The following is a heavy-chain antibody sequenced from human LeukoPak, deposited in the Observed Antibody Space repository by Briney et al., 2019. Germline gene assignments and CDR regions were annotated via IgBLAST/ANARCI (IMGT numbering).Heavy chain of an antibody. D-gene: IGHD3-10*01. CDR1: GFTFSSYA. CDR3: AKPRGLWFGELGRYYFDY. V-gene: IGHV3-23*01. CDR2: ISGSGGST. J-gene: IGHJ4*02. Sequence: GGSLRLSCAASGFTFSSYAMSWVRQAPGKGLEWVSAISGSGGSTYYADSVKGRFTISRDNSKNTLYLQMNSLRAEDTAVYYCAKPRGLWFGELGRYYFDYWGQGTLVTVSS.